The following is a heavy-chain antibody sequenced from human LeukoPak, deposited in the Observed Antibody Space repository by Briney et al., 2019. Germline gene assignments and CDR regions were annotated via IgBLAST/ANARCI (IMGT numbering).Heavy chain of an antibody. V-gene: IGHV1-69*01. Sequence: GSSVKVSFTASGGTFSSYAISWVRQAPGQGLEWMGGIIPIFGTANYAQKFQGRVTITADESTSTAYMELSSLRSEDTAVYYCAREPGIAVAGYAFDYWGQGTLVTVSS. J-gene: IGHJ4*02. D-gene: IGHD6-19*01. CDR3: AREPGIAVAGYAFDY. CDR1: GGTFSSYA. CDR2: IIPIFGTA.